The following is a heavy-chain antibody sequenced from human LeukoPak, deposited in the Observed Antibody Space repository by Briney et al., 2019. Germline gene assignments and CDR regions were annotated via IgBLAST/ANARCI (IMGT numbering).Heavy chain of an antibody. CDR3: ARDRNTFGVDY. J-gene: IGHJ4*02. D-gene: IGHD3-10*01. CDR1: VFTFSSYW. CDR2: IKQDGSEK. Sequence: GGSLRLSCAASVFTFSSYWMNWVRQAPGKGLEWVANIKQDGSEKYYVDSVKGRFTISRDNAKNSLYLQMNSLRAEDTAVYYCARDRNTFGVDYWGQGTLVTVSS. V-gene: IGHV3-7*01.